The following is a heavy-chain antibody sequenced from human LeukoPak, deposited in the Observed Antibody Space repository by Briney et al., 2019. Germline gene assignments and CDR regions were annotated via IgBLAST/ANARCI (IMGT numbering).Heavy chain of an antibody. CDR2: ISGSGGLI. CDR1: GFTFTSYA. J-gene: IGHJ4*02. CDR3: AKGSDMAYYFDN. Sequence: GGSLRLSCTASGFTFTSYAMNWVRQAPGKGLEWVSIISGSGGLIYYADSVKGRFTISRDNSKNTLYLQMNNLRAEDTAVYYCAKGSDMAYYFDNWGQGTLVTVSS. V-gene: IGHV3-23*01. D-gene: IGHD5-18*01.